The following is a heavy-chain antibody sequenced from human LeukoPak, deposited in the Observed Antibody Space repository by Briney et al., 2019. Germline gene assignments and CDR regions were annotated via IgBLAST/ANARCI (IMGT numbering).Heavy chain of an antibody. CDR2: ISGNGGST. D-gene: IGHD6-6*01. V-gene: IGHV3-23*01. J-gene: IGHJ4*02. CDR1: GFTFSSYS. CDR3: AKAMARYSSSSADY. Sequence: PGGSLRLSCAASGFTFSSYSMSWVRQAPGKGLEWVSAISGNGGSTYYADSVKGRFTISRDNSKNTLYLQMNSLRAEDTAVYYCAKAMARYSSSSADYWGQGTLVTVSS.